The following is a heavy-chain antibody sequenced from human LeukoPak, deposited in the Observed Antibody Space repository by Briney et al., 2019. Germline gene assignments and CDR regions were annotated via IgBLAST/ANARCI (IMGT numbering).Heavy chain of an antibody. V-gene: IGHV3-23*01. J-gene: IGHJ4*02. D-gene: IGHD2-15*01. CDR2: ISGSGGST. Sequence: PGGSLRLSCAASGFTFSSYGMNWVRQAPGKGLEWVSSISGSGGSTYYADYVKGRFTISRDNSKNTLDLQMNSLRAEDTAVYYCAKSSLVTPYDYWGQGTLVSVSS. CDR3: AKSSLVTPYDY. CDR1: GFTFSSYG.